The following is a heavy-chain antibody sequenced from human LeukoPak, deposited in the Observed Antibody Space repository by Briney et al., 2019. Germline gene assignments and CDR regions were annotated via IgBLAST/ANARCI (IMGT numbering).Heavy chain of an antibody. J-gene: IGHJ4*02. V-gene: IGHV4-59*01. CDR3: ARDVRRFGELLDY. D-gene: IGHD3-10*01. CDR1: GGSISSYY. Sequence: PSETLSLTCTVSGGSISSYYWSWIRQPPGKGLEWIGYIYYSGSTNYNPSLKSRVTISVDTSKNQFSLKLSSVTAADTAVYYCARDVRRFGELLDYWGQGTLVTVSS. CDR2: IYYSGST.